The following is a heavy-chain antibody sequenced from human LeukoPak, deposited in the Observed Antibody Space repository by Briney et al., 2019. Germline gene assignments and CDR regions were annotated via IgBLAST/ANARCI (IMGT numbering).Heavy chain of an antibody. CDR2: IYTSGST. Sequence: PSETLSLTCTVSGGSISSYYWSWIRQPAGKGLEWIGRIYTSGSTNYNPSLKSRVTMSVDTSKNQFSLKLSSVTAADTAVYYCARDGQSITGTPYYYYGMDVWGQGTTVTVSS. J-gene: IGHJ6*02. V-gene: IGHV4-4*07. CDR3: ARDGQSITGTPYYYYGMDV. D-gene: IGHD1-7*01. CDR1: GGSISSYY.